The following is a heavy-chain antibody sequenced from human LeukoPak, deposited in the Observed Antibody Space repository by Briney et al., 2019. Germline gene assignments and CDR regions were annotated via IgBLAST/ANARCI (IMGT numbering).Heavy chain of an antibody. CDR2: IWYDGSNK. J-gene: IGHJ4*02. V-gene: IGHV3-33*06. CDR1: GFTFSSYG. Sequence: GGSLRLSCAASGFTFSSYGMHWVRQAPGKGLEWVAVIWYDGSNKYYADSVKGRFTISRDNSKNTLYLQMNSLRAEDTAVYYCAKDSPFYDSSGYCSPFDYWGQGTLVTVSS. CDR3: AKDSPFYDSSGYCSPFDY. D-gene: IGHD3-22*01.